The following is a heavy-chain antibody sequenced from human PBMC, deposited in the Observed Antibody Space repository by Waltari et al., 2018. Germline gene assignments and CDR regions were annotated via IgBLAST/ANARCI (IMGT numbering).Heavy chain of an antibody. CDR3: AIEAPDRSVSYCVHYMDV. V-gene: IGHV4-59*01. CDR2: IYYSGST. D-gene: IGHD1-26*01. Sequence: QVQLQESGPGLGKPSETLSLTCTVSGGSISSYYWSWIRQPPGKGLEWIGYIYYSGSTNYNPSLKSRVTISVDTSKNQSSLKLISVTAADTAVYYCAIEAPDRSVSYCVHYMDVWGKGTTVTVSS. J-gene: IGHJ6*03. CDR1: GGSISSYY.